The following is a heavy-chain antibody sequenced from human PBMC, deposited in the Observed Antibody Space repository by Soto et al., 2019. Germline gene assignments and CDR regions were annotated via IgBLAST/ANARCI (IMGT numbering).Heavy chain of an antibody. Sequence: EVQLVESGGGLVQPGGSLRLSCAVSGFTFGSYWMNWVRLIPGKGLEWVAYIKPDGSATYYVNSVKGRFNISRDNAKNSLYLQMNSLRVEDTSLYYCARAGYCGPGCYYYFDYWGQGTLVTVSS. J-gene: IGHJ4*02. CDR3: ARAGYCGPGCYYYFDY. CDR2: IKPDGSAT. V-gene: IGHV3-7*01. D-gene: IGHD2-21*02. CDR1: GFTFGSYW.